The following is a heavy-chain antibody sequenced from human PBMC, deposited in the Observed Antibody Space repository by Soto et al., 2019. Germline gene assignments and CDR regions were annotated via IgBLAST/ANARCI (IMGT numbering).Heavy chain of an antibody. V-gene: IGHV4-59*01. J-gene: IGHJ6*03. Sequence: PSETLSLTCTVSGGSISSYYWSWIRQPPGKGLEWIGYIYYSGSTNYNPSLKSRVTISVDTSKNQFSLKLSSVTAADTAVYYCARGGGFHVVVVAATPEYYYYYMDVWGKGTTVTVSS. CDR2: IYYSGST. CDR3: ARGGGFHVVVVAATPEYYYYYMDV. D-gene: IGHD2-15*01. CDR1: GGSISSYY.